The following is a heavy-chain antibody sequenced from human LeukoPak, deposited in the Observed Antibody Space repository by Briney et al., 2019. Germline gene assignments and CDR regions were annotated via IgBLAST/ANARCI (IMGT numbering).Heavy chain of an antibody. CDR1: GFTFSSYG. CDR2: ISTSSSYI. J-gene: IGHJ4*02. V-gene: IGHV3-21*01. Sequence: GGSLRLSCAASGFTFSSYGMNWVRQAPGKGLEWVSSISTSSSYIHNADPVKGRFTISRDNAKNSLYLQMNSLRAEDTAVYYCARQRGYCTNGVCYGWSYFDYWGQGALVTVSS. D-gene: IGHD2-8*01. CDR3: ARQRGYCTNGVCYGWSYFDY.